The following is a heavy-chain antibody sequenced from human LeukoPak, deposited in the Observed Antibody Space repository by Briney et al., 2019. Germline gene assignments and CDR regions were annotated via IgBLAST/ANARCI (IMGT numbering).Heavy chain of an antibody. CDR1: GGSISTSSYY. J-gene: IGHJ4*02. CDR3: ARIEGNSGYGWSHFDY. CDR2: LYYSGST. V-gene: IGHV4-39*07. D-gene: IGHD3-10*01. Sequence: PSETLSLTCTVSGGSISTSSYYWGWIRQPPGKGLEWMGSLYYSGSTDYNPSLKSRVSISIDTSRNQFSLKLNSVTAADTAVYYCARIEGNSGYGWSHFDYWGQGRLVTVSS.